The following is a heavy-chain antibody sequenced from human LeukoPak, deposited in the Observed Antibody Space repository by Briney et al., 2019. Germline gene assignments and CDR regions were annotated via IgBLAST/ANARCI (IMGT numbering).Heavy chain of an antibody. CDR3: ARDGRPTFDY. CDR2: IYYSGST. J-gene: IGHJ4*02. CDR1: GGSISSYY. V-gene: IGHV4-59*12. Sequence: SETLSLTCTVSGGSISSYYWSWIRQPPGKGLEWIGYIYYSGSTNYNPSLKSRVTISVDTSKNQFSLKLSSVTAADTAVYYCARDGRPTFDYWGQGTLVTVSS. D-gene: IGHD1-1*01.